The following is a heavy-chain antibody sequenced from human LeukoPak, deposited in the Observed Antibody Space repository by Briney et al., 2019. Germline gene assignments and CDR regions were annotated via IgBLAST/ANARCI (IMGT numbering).Heavy chain of an antibody. CDR3: ARDRADDYGDYLAYYFDY. D-gene: IGHD4-17*01. CDR1: GGSFSGYY. V-gene: IGHV4-34*01. J-gene: IGHJ4*02. CDR2: ITHSGST. Sequence: PSDTLSLTCAVYGGSFSGYYWSWMRQPPGKGREWMGEITHSGSTYYNPSLKSRVTISEDTSNNEFSLKLSSVNAADTAVYYCARDRADDYGDYLAYYFDYWGQGTLVTVSS.